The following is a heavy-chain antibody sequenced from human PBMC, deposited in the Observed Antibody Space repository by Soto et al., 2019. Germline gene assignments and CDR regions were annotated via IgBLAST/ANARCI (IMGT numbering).Heavy chain of an antibody. Sequence: QMPLVQSGPEVKKPGTSVKVSCKASGFTFTSSAVQWVRQARGQRLEWIGWIVVGSGNTNYAQKFQERVTITRDMSTSTAYMELSSLRSEDTAVYYCAADRTHYDILTGYSAEYFQHWGQGTLVTVSS. CDR2: IVVGSGNT. D-gene: IGHD3-9*01. V-gene: IGHV1-58*01. CDR3: AADRTHYDILTGYSAEYFQH. CDR1: GFTFTSSA. J-gene: IGHJ1*01.